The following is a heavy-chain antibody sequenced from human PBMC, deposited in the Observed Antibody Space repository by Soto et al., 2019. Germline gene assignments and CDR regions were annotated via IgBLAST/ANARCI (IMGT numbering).Heavy chain of an antibody. CDR2: SDRGDSET. CDR1: GYSFTSYG. V-gene: IGHV5-51*01. CDR3: ARAKRERGYTGHDYVSALYYGMAV. J-gene: IGHJ6*02. Sequence: PGASGKSSCKGFGYSFTSYGIGWVRQKRGKGLEWMGISDRGDSETRYSPSFEGQVTISADKSISTAYLQWSSLKASDTAMYYCARAKRERGYTGHDYVSALYYGMAVWGQGTTVTVSS. D-gene: IGHD5-12*01.